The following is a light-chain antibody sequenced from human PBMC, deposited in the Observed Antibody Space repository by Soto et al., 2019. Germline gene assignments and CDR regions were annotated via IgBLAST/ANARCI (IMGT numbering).Light chain of an antibody. Sequence: NFMLTQPHSVSESPGKTVTISCTRTSGSIASNYVPWYQQRPGSAPTTLIYEDDQRPSGVPDRFSGSIDRSSNSASLTISGLKTEDEADYYCQSYDSSNPVVFGGGTKLTVL. CDR2: EDD. CDR1: SGSIASNY. J-gene: IGLJ2*01. V-gene: IGLV6-57*04. CDR3: QSYDSSNPVV.